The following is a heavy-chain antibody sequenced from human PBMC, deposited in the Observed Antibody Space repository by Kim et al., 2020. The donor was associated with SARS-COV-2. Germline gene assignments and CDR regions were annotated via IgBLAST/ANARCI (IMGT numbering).Heavy chain of an antibody. J-gene: IGHJ5*02. CDR3: ARPKYGSGSYYNGFDP. Sequence: KLQGRVTMTTDTSTSTAYMELRSLRSDDTAVYYCARPKYGSGSYYNGFDPWGQGTLVTVSS. V-gene: IGHV1-18*01. D-gene: IGHD3-10*01.